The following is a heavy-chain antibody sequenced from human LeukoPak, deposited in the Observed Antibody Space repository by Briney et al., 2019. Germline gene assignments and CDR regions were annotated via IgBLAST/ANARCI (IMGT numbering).Heavy chain of an antibody. J-gene: IGHJ6*03. CDR3: ARGLVVPAAMGDYYYYMDV. V-gene: IGHV3-74*01. D-gene: IGHD2-2*01. CDR2: INSDGSST. CDR1: GFTFSSYW. Sequence: QTGGSLRLSCAASGFTFSSYWMHWVRQAPGKGLVWVSRINSDGSSTSYADSVKGRFTISRDNAKNTLYLQMNGLRAEDTAVYYCARGLVVPAAMGDYYYYMDVWGKGTTVTVSS.